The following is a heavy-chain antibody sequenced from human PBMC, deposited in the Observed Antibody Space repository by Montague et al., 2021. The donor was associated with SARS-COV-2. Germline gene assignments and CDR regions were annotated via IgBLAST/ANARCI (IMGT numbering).Heavy chain of an antibody. CDR2: INRRGST. V-gene: IGHV4-34*01. J-gene: IGHJ4*02. Sequence: SETLSLTCAVYDGSFSDYCWTWIRQPPGKGLEWIGEINRRGSTNXNPSLKSRVTISVDTSKNQFSLKMTSVTAADTAVYYCARGRQHINMVVVVVTGGEYYFDFWGQGTLVAVSS. CDR1: DGSFSDYC. D-gene: IGHD3-22*01. CDR3: ARGRQHINMVVVVVTGGEYYFDF.